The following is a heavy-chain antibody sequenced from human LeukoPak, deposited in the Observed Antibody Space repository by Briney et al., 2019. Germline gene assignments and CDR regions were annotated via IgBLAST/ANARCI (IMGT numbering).Heavy chain of an antibody. CDR3: ARDSPKRLSDEPEQWDYYYYMDV. V-gene: IGHV4-59*11. CDR2: IYYSGST. D-gene: IGHD1-14*01. Sequence: SETLSLTCTVSGGSISSHYWSWIRQPPGKRLEWIGYIYYSGSTNYNPSLKSRVTISVDTSKNQFSLKLSSVTAADTAVYYCARDSPKRLSDEPEQWDYYYYMDVWGKGTTVTVSS. J-gene: IGHJ6*03. CDR1: GGSISSHY.